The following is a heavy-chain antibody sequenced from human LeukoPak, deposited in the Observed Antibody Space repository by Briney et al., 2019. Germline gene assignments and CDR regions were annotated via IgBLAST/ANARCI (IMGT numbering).Heavy chain of an antibody. CDR1: GFTFSSYW. CDR3: AKEGGYDILTGYYVGGDFDY. V-gene: IGHV3-7*01. CDR2: IKQDGSEK. J-gene: IGHJ4*02. D-gene: IGHD3-9*01. Sequence: GGSLRLSCAASGFTFSSYWMSWVRQAPGKGLEWVANIKQDGSEKYYVDSVKGRFTISRDNAKNSLYLQMNSLRAEDTAVYYCAKEGGYDILTGYYVGGDFDYWGQGTLVTVSS.